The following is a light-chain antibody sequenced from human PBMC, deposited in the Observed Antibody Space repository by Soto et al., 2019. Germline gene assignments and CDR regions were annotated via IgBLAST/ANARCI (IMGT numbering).Light chain of an antibody. CDR2: GAS. Sequence: DIVLTQSPGTLSLSPGERATLSCRASQSVSSNYLAWYQQKPGQAPRLLIYGASSRATGIPDRFSGSGSGTDFTLTISRLEPEDLAVYYCQQYGSSPRTFGQGTKVDIK. CDR3: QQYGSSPRT. CDR1: QSVSSNY. V-gene: IGKV3-20*01. J-gene: IGKJ1*01.